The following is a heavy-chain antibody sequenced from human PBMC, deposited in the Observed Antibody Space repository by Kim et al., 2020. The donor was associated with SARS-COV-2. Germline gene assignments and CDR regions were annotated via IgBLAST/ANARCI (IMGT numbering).Heavy chain of an antibody. CDR1: GGSFNGYF. D-gene: IGHD3-10*01. CDR2: INHSGTT. V-gene: IGHV4-34*01. Sequence: SETLSLTCAVFGGSFNGYFWIWIRQPPGKGLEWIGCINHSGTTQDNPSLKSRLTISVDTSKRQFSLKLTSVTAADTAVYYCARIGYGSGSFDLWGQGTLVTVSS. CDR3: ARIGYGSGSFDL. J-gene: IGHJ4*02.